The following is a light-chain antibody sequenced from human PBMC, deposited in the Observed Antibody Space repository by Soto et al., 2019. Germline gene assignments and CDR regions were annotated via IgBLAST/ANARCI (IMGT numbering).Light chain of an antibody. CDR1: QSVGTN. CDR3: QQYNNWPQT. CDR2: GVS. V-gene: IGKV3-15*01. J-gene: IGKJ1*01. Sequence: ERVMTQSPVTLSVSPGESVTRSCRASQSVGTNLAWYQQKPGQAPSLLIYGVSTRATGIPTRFSGSGSGRQFTLTISSLQSEDFAVYYCQQYNNWPQTFGQGTKVDIK.